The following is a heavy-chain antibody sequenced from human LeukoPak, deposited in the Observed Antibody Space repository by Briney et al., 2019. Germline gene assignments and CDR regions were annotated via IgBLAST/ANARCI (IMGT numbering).Heavy chain of an antibody. CDR2: INSDGSST. D-gene: IGHD2-21*02. CDR1: GFTFSSYW. J-gene: IGHJ5*02. Sequence: GGSLRLSCAASGFTFSSYWMHWVRQAPGKGLVWVSRINSDGSSTSYADSVKGRFTISRDNAKNTLYLQMNSLRAEDTAVYYCARGVLTSYCGGDCSIGWFDPWGQGTLVTVSS. CDR3: ARGVLTSYCGGDCSIGWFDP. V-gene: IGHV3-74*01.